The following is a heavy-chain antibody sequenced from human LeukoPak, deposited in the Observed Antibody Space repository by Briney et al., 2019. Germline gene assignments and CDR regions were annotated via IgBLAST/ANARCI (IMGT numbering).Heavy chain of an antibody. Sequence: GGSLRLSCTASGFTFTTYWMSWVRQAPGKGLEWVANIKPDGGEKYVDSVKGRFTISRDNAKNSLYLQMNSLRAEDTALYYCAKDLYYDSSGQGAFDIWGQGTMVTVSS. CDR2: IKPDGGEK. J-gene: IGHJ3*02. D-gene: IGHD3-22*01. V-gene: IGHV3-7*03. CDR3: AKDLYYDSSGQGAFDI. CDR1: GFTFTTYW.